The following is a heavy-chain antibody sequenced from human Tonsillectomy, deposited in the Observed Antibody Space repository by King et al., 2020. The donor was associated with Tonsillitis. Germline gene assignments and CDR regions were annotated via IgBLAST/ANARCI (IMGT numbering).Heavy chain of an antibody. CDR1: GFTFSSYS. Sequence: VQLVESGGGLVQPGGSLRLSCAASGFTFSSYSMNWVRQAPGKGLEWVSYISSSSSTIYYADSVKGRFTISRDNAKNSLYLQMNSLRDEDTAVYYCARDGSGFYYYYGMDVWGQGTTVTVSS. CDR3: ARDGSGFYYYYGMDV. D-gene: IGHD3-3*01. J-gene: IGHJ6*02. CDR2: ISSSSSTI. V-gene: IGHV3-48*02.